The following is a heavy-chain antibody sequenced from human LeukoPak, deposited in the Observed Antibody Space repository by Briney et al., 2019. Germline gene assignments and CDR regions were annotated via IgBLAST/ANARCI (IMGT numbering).Heavy chain of an antibody. V-gene: IGHV3-30*02. J-gene: IGHJ4*02. CDR3: AKWGVVTAATIY. CDR1: GFTFSSYG. D-gene: IGHD2-2*01. CDR2: IRYDGSNK. Sequence: GGSLRLSCAASGFTFSSYGMHWVRQAPGKGLEWVAFIRYDGSNKYYADSVKGRFTISRDNSKNTLYLQMNSLRAEDTAVYYCAKWGVVTAATIYWGQGTLVTVSS.